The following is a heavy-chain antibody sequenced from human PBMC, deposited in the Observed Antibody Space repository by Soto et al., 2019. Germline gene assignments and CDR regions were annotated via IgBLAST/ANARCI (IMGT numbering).Heavy chain of an antibody. J-gene: IGHJ5*02. Sequence: PSETLSLTCTVSGGSISSGGYYWSWIRQHPGKGLEWIGYIYDSGNTYYNPSLKSRVTISVDTSKNQFSLKLSSVTAADTAVYYCAREEGGGYDHRWFDPWGQGTLVTVS. CDR1: GGSISSGGYY. CDR2: IYDSGNT. V-gene: IGHV4-31*03. CDR3: AREEGGGYDHRWFDP. D-gene: IGHD5-12*01.